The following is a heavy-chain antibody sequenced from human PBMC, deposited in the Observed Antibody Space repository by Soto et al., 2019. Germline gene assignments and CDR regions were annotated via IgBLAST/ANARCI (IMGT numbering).Heavy chain of an antibody. D-gene: IGHD2-15*01. V-gene: IGHV4-61*01. CDR1: VDSVSSARNY. J-gene: IGHJ5*01. CDR2: KDDSGTT. CDR3: ARDLRGYCSASRCYGIDS. Sequence: SESLSLTGSVSVDSVSSARNYWSWIRQPPGKGLEWIGYKDDSGTTNYNPSLKSRVTISVDMSKNLFSLNLSYVTAADTAVYYCARDLRGYCSASRCYGIDSWGQGILVSVSS.